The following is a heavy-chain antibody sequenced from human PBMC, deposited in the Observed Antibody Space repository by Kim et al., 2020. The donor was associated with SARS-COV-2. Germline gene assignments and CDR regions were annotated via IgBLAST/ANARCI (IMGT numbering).Heavy chain of an antibody. Sequence: SETLSLTCAVSGVSMNSDNWWSWVRKPPGKGLEWIGEIYQSGSTNYHPSLKSPVTILIDKSKNQFSLLLSSVTAADTAVYFCAKGKWGTAAFDYWGQGTLLTVSS. CDR1: GVSMNSDNW. CDR2: IYQSGST. J-gene: IGHJ4*02. V-gene: IGHV4-4*02. D-gene: IGHD3-16*01. CDR3: AKGKWGTAAFDY.